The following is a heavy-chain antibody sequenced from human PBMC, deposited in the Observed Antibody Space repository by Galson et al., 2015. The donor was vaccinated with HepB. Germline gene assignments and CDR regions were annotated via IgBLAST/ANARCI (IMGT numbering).Heavy chain of an antibody. J-gene: IGHJ4*02. D-gene: IGHD2-2*01. CDR2: ISGSGENT. CDR3: ARASYCSSSSCYLGY. V-gene: IGHV3-23*01. Sequence: SLRLSCAASGFTFNSYAMSWVRQAPGKGLEWVSSISGSGENTYYADSVRGRFAISRDNSKNTLSLQMNSLRAEDTGVYYCARASYCSSSSCYLGYWGQGALVTVSS. CDR1: GFTFNSYA.